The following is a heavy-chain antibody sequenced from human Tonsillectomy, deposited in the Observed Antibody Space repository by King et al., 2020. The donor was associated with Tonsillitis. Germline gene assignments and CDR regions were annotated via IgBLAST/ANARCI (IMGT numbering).Heavy chain of an antibody. Sequence: VQLVESGDEVKKPGASVKVSCKAYGYTFTSYGISWVRQAPGQGLEWMGWISAYNGNTNFAQKLQGRVTMTTDTSTSTAYMELRSLRSDDTAVYYCARVGGMVRRVIHPDFDHWGQGTLVTVSS. CDR2: ISAYNGNT. CDR1: GYTFTSYG. V-gene: IGHV1-18*01. CDR3: ARVGGMVRRVIHPDFDH. J-gene: IGHJ4*02. D-gene: IGHD3-10*01.